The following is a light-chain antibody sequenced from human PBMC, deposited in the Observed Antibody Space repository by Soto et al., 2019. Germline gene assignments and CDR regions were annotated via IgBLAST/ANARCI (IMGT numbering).Light chain of an antibody. CDR1: NIGSKS. Sequence: SYELTQPPSVSVAPGQTATITCGGNNIGSKSVHWYQQKPGQAPVLVVYDDSDRPSGIPERFSGSNSGNTATLTISGVEAGDEADYYCPVWENSINHWVFGGGTKLTVL. J-gene: IGLJ3*02. CDR2: DDS. V-gene: IGLV3-21*02. CDR3: PVWENSINHWV.